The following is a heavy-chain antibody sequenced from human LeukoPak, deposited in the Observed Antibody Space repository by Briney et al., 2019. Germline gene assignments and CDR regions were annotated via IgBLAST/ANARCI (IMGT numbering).Heavy chain of an antibody. CDR2: IYYSGST. J-gene: IGHJ4*02. CDR1: GGSISSYY. V-gene: IGHV4-59*01. D-gene: IGHD4-17*01. CDR3: ARVYDDYGDSKDY. Sequence: SETLSLTCTVSGGSISSYYWSWIRQPPGKGLEWIGYIYYSGSTNYNPSLKSRVTISVDTSKNQFSLKLSSVTAADTAVYYCARVYDDYGDSKDYWGQGTLVTVSS.